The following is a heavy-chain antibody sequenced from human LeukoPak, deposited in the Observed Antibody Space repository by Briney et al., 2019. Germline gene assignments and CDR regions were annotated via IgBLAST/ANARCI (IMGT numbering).Heavy chain of an antibody. D-gene: IGHD1-1*01. CDR3: ARHWANWNGGYYYYYMDV. J-gene: IGHJ6*03. CDR2: LNHSGST. Sequence: PSETLSLTCAVYGGSFSGYYWSWIRQPPGKGLEWNGELNHSGSTNYNPSLKSRVTISVDTSKNQFSLKLSSVTAADTAVYYCARHWANWNGGYYYYYMDVWGKGTTVTVSS. CDR1: GGSFSGYY. V-gene: IGHV4-34*01.